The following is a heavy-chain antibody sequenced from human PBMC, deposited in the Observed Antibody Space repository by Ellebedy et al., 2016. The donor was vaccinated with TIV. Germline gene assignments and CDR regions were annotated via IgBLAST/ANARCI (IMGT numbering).Heavy chain of an antibody. Sequence: GESLKISCAASGFTFSSYGMHWVRPAPGKGLEWVAVIWYDGSNKYYADSVKGRFTISRDNSKNTLYLQMNSLRAEDTAVYYCARGGLHDILTGYLDYWGQGTLVTVSS. V-gene: IGHV3-33*01. D-gene: IGHD3-9*01. J-gene: IGHJ4*02. CDR1: GFTFSSYG. CDR2: IWYDGSNK. CDR3: ARGGLHDILTGYLDY.